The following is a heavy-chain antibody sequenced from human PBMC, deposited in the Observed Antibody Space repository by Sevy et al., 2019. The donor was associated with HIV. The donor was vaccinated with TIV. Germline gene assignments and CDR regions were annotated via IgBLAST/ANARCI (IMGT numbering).Heavy chain of an antibody. D-gene: IGHD2-2*02. CDR1: GFIFSNYW. Sequence: GGSLRLSCTASGFIFSNYWMSWVRQAPGKGLERVANIKQDGSEKYYVDSVKGRFTISRDNSKNSVYLQMNSLRVEDTAVYYCVRAGGDTVVVSTAIGILIMDVWGQGTTVTVSS. V-gene: IGHV3-7*01. CDR2: IKQDGSEK. J-gene: IGHJ6*02. CDR3: VRAGGDTVVVSTAIGILIMDV.